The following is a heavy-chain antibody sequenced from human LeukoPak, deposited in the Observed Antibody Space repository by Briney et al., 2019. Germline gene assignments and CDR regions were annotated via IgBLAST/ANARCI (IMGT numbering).Heavy chain of an antibody. Sequence: KPSETLSLTCTVSGGSVSSASYYWTWIRQPPGKGLEWIGYIYYSGSTKYNPSLKSRVSISVDTSKNQFSLRLTSVTATDTAVYNCARFTTGYSSSWYYFDYWGQGTLVTVSS. CDR1: GGSVSSASYY. J-gene: IGHJ4*02. D-gene: IGHD6-13*01. CDR3: ARFTTGYSSSWYYFDY. CDR2: IYYSGST. V-gene: IGHV4-61*01.